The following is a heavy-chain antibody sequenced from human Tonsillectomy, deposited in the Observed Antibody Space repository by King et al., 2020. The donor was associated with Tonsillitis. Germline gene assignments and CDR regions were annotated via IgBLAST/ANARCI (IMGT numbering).Heavy chain of an antibody. Sequence: QLVQSGGGVVQPGRSLRLSCAASGFSFSSYGMHWVRQAPGQGLEWVAVISYDGSSKYYADYVKGRFTISRDNSKNTMSLQMNSLRPEDTAVYYCAESAGSVSDHLIYWGQGTVVTVSS. CDR2: ISYDGSSK. CDR1: GFSFSSYG. CDR3: AESAGSVSDHLIY. J-gene: IGHJ4*02. D-gene: IGHD3-10*01. V-gene: IGHV3-30*18.